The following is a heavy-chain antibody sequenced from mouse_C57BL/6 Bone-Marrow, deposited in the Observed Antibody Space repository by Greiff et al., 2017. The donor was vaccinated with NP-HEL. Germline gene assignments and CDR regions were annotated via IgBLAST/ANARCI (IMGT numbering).Heavy chain of an antibody. Sequence: EVQGVESGGDLVKPGGSLKLSCAASGFTFSSYGMSWVRQTPDKRLEWVATISSGGSYTYYPDSVKGRFTISRDNAKNTLYLQMSSLKSEDTAMYYCAGGLRYFDYWGQGTTLTVSS. J-gene: IGHJ2*01. D-gene: IGHD2-4*01. CDR1: GFTFSSYG. V-gene: IGHV5-6*01. CDR2: ISSGGSYT. CDR3: AGGLRYFDY.